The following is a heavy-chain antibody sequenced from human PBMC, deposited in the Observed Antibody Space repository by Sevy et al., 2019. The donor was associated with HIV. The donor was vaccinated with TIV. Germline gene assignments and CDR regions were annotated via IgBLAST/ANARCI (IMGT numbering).Heavy chain of an antibody. CDR1: GFTFSTYA. CDR3: AKNNQYSSPSGSYYYAMDV. J-gene: IGHJ6*02. CDR2: LSYDGNNK. D-gene: IGHD6-6*01. V-gene: IGHV3-30-3*01. Sequence: GGSLRLSCAASGFTFSTYAMHWVRQAPGKGLEWVAVLSYDGNNKFYADSVKGRFTISRDNSKNTLYLQVNSLRADDMAVYYCAKNNQYSSPSGSYYYAMDVWGQGTTVTVSS.